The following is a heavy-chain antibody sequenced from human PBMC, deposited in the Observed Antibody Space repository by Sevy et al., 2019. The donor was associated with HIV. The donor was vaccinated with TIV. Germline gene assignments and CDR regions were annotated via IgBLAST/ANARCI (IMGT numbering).Heavy chain of an antibody. CDR2: IWNDGTNK. J-gene: IGHJ3*02. CDR1: GFTFSNFG. Sequence: GWSLRLSCAASGFTFSNFGMHWVRQAPGKGLEWVAVIWNDGTNKYYADSEKGRFTISRDNSRNTLYLLMNSLRAEGTAVYYCAGDYEITFGGAPDAFEIWGQGTLVTVSS. V-gene: IGHV3-33*01. CDR3: AGDYEITFGGAPDAFEI. D-gene: IGHD3-16*01.